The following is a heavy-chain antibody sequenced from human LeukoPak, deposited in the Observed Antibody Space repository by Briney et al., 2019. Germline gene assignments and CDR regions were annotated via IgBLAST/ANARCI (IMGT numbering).Heavy chain of an antibody. D-gene: IGHD3-3*01. CDR2: IIPIFGTA. Sequence: SVKVSCKASGGTFSSYAISWVRQAPGQGLEWMGGIIPIFGTANYAQKFQGRVTITADKSTSTAYMELSSLRSEDTAVYYCARGTLYDFWSGYHSYYYYYMDVWAKGTTVTVSS. J-gene: IGHJ6*03. CDR3: ARGTLYDFWSGYHSYYYYYMDV. CDR1: GGTFSSYA. V-gene: IGHV1-69*06.